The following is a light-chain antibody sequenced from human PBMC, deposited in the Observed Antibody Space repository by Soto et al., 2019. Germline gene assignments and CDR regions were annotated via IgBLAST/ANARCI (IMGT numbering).Light chain of an antibody. J-gene: IGKJ4*01. CDR2: AAS. Sequence: DIQMTQSPSSLSASVGDRVTITCRASQDISNYLVCYQQKPGKAPKILIYAASTLQSGVPSRFSGSGSGTDFTLTISTLQPGDVATSYCQKYNSAPHTFGGGTKVEIK. CDR1: QDISNY. CDR3: QKYNSAPHT. V-gene: IGKV1-27*01.